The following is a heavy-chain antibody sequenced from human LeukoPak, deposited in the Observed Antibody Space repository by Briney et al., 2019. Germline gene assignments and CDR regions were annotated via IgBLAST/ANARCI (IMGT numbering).Heavy chain of an antibody. CDR1: GFTFSSYW. CDR3: ARDQLGFDI. J-gene: IGHJ3*02. V-gene: IGHV3-30*03. D-gene: IGHD1-1*01. CDR2: ISYDGSNR. Sequence: PGGSLRLSCAASGFTFSSYWMSWVRQAPGKGLEWVAVISYDGSNRFFTDSVKGRFTISRDNSKNTLYLQMNSLRAEDTAVYYCARDQLGFDIWGQGTMVTVSS.